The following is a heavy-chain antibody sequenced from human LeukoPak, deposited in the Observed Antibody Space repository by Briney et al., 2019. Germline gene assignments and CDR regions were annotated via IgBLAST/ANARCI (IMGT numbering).Heavy chain of an antibody. V-gene: IGHV1-69*05. CDR1: GGTFSSYA. D-gene: IGHD2-2*01. CDR2: IIPIFGTA. J-gene: IGHJ5*02. Sequence: GASVKVSCKASGGTFSSYAISWVRQAPGQGLEWMGGIIPIFGTANYAQKFQGRVTITTDESTSTAYMELSSLRSEDTAVYYCATRSSTSAQLYNWFDPWGQGTLVTVSS. CDR3: ATRSSTSAQLYNWFDP.